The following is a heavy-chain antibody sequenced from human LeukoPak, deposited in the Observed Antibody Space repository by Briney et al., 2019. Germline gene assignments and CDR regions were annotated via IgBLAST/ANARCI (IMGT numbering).Heavy chain of an antibody. J-gene: IGHJ4*02. D-gene: IGHD2-2*01. CDR1: GYTFTSYG. CDR2: ISAYNGNT. Sequence: ASVKVSCKASGYTFTSYGISWVRQAPGQGLEWMGWISAYNGNTNYAQKLQGRVTMTTDTSTSTAYMELRSLRSDDTAVYYCARVPPLGYCSSTSCQLGYWGQGTLVTVSS. CDR3: ARVPPLGYCSSTSCQLGY. V-gene: IGHV1-18*01.